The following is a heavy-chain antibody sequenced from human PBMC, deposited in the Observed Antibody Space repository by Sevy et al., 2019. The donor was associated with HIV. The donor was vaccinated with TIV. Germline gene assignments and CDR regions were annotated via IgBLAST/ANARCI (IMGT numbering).Heavy chain of an antibody. CDR2: IKQDGSEK. Sequence: GGSLRLSCAASGFTFSNYWMSWVRQAPGKGLEWVANIKQDGSEKYYVDSVKGRFTISRDNAKNSLYLQMNSLRAEDTAVYYCAREGVKSGSYFPSYFQHWGQGTLVTVSS. CDR3: AREGVKSGSYFPSYFQH. CDR1: GFTFSNYW. J-gene: IGHJ1*01. V-gene: IGHV3-7*01. D-gene: IGHD1-26*01.